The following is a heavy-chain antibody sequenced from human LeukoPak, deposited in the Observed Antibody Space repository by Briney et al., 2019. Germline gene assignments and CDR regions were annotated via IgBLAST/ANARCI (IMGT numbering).Heavy chain of an antibody. V-gene: IGHV1-24*01. J-gene: IGHJ4*02. D-gene: IGHD2-15*01. Sequence: GASVKVSCKAPGYTFTGYYMHWVRQAPGKGLEWMGGFDPEDGETIYAQKFQGRVTMTEDTSTDTAYMELSSRRSEDTAVYYCATSYCSGGSCYSSGGDYWGQGTLVTVSS. CDR1: GYTFTGYY. CDR2: FDPEDGET. CDR3: ATSYCSGGSCYSSGGDY.